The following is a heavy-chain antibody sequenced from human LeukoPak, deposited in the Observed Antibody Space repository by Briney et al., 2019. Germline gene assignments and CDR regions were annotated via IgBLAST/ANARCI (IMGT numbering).Heavy chain of an antibody. CDR1: GFTFSSYE. CDR3: AKDNYDILTGCAN. D-gene: IGHD3-9*01. V-gene: IGHV3-48*03. CDR2: ISSSGSTI. J-gene: IGHJ4*02. Sequence: GGSLRLSCAASGFTFSSYEMNWVRQAPGKGLEWVSYISSSGSTIYYADSVKGRFTISRDNAKNSLYLQMNSLRAEDTALYYCAKDNYDILTGCANWGQGTLVTVSS.